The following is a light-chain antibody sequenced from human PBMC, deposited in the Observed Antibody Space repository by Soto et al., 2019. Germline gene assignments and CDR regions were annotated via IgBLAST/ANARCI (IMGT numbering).Light chain of an antibody. CDR1: QSISDIY. J-gene: IGKJ3*01. Sequence: EIVLTQSPGTLSLSPGERATLSCRARQSISDIYLAWYQQKPGQAPRLLIYAASSRATGIPDRFSGSGSGTDFTLTISRLEPEDFAMYYCQQYGDSRFTFGPGTKVDIK. CDR2: AAS. CDR3: QQYGDSRFT. V-gene: IGKV3-20*01.